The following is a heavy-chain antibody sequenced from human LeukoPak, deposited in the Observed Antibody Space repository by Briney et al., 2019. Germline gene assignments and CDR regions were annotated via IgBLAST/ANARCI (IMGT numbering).Heavy chain of an antibody. CDR1: GGTFSSYA. D-gene: IGHD3-22*01. CDR3: ASHYYDSSGYYYGFDY. J-gene: IGHJ4*02. CDR2: IIPIFGTA. Sequence: SVKVPCKASGGTFSSYAISWVRQAPGQGLEWMGGIIPIFGTANYAQKFQGRVTITAEESTSTAYMELSSLRSEDTAVYYCASHYYDSSGYYYGFDYWGQGTLVTVSS. V-gene: IGHV1-69*13.